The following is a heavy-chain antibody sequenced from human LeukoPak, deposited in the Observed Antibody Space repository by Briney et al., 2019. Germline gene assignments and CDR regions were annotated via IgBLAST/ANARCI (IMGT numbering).Heavy chain of an antibody. J-gene: IGHJ6*04. V-gene: IGHV4-38-2*01. D-gene: IGHD2-15*01. CDR1: GYSISSGYY. CDR3: ARGPGYCSGGSCHYFPHMDV. Sequence: PSETLSLTCAVSGYSISSGYYWGWIRQPPGKGLEWIGSIYHSGSTYYNPSLKSRVTISVDTSKNQFSLKLSSVTAADTAVYYCARGPGYCSGGSCHYFPHMDVWGKGTTVTVSS. CDR2: IYHSGST.